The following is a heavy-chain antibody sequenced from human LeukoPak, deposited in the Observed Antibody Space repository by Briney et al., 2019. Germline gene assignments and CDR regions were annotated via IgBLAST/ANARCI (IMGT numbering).Heavy chain of an antibody. CDR1: GYTFTSYY. V-gene: IGHV1-46*01. J-gene: IGHJ4*02. CDR3: ARRGDTYYYDSSGYYPFDY. CDR2: INPSGGST. D-gene: IGHD3-22*01. Sequence: ASVKVSCKASGYTFTSYYMHWMRQAPGQGLEWMGIINPSGGSTSYAQKFQGRVTMTRDTSTSTVYMELSSLRSEDTAVYYCARRGDTYYYDSSGYYPFDYWGQGTLVTVSS.